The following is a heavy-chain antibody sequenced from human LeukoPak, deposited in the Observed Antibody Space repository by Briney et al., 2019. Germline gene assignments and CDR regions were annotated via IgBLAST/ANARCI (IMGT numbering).Heavy chain of an antibody. Sequence: GGSLRLSCAASGFTFSSYEMNWVRQAPGKGLEWVSYISSSGSTIYYSDSVKGRFTISRDNAKNSLYLQMNSLRAEDTAVYYCARDNYYDSSGYYLYYYGMDVWGQGTTVTVSS. CDR3: ARDNYYDSSGYYLYYYGMDV. J-gene: IGHJ6*02. V-gene: IGHV3-48*03. D-gene: IGHD3-22*01. CDR1: GFTFSSYE. CDR2: ISSSGSTI.